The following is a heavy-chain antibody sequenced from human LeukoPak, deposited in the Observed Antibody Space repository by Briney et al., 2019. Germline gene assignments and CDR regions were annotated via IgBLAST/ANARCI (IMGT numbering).Heavy chain of an antibody. Sequence: PGRSLRLSCAASGFTFSTYAMHWVRQAPGKGLEWVALISYDGSNKYYADSVKGRFTISKDNSKNTLYLQMNSLRAEDAAVYFCARDAWAAAAGTNYFDYWGQGTLVTVSS. CDR2: ISYDGSNK. V-gene: IGHV3-30-3*01. D-gene: IGHD6-13*01. CDR3: ARDAWAAAAGTNYFDY. CDR1: GFTFSTYA. J-gene: IGHJ4*02.